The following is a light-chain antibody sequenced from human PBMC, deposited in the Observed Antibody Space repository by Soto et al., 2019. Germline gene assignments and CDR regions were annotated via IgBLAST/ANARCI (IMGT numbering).Light chain of an antibody. J-gene: IGLJ2*01. V-gene: IGLV1-40*01. Sequence: QAVVTQPPSVSGAPGQRVTISCTGSSSNIGAGYDVHWYQQPPGTAPKLLIYGNSNRPSGVPDRFSGSKSGTSASLAITRLQAEDEADYYCQSYDSSLSGSVFGGGTKVTVL. CDR3: QSYDSSLSGSV. CDR2: GNS. CDR1: SSNIGAGYD.